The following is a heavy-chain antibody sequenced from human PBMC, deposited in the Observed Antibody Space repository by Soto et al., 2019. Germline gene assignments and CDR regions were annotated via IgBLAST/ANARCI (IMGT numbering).Heavy chain of an antibody. D-gene: IGHD5-18*01. CDR2: IWYDGSNE. J-gene: IGHJ4*02. V-gene: IGHV3-33*01. Sequence: PGGSLRFSCAASGTFSHYGMHWVRQAPGKGLEWMAVIWYDGSNEYYADSVKGRFTISRDNSKNTLYLQMNSLRAEDTAMYYCASQYSYITGYYFDHWGQGTLVTVSS. CDR3: ASQYSYITGYYFDH. CDR1: GTFSHYG.